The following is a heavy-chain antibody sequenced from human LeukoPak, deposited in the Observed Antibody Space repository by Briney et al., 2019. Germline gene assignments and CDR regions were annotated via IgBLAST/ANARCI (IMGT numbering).Heavy chain of an antibody. CDR2: IHSDGSST. CDR3: VRDRYYVPDY. D-gene: IGHD3-10*02. CDR1: GFTFSSTW. V-gene: IGHV3-74*01. J-gene: IGHJ4*02. Sequence: GGSLRLSCAASGFTFSSTWMHWFRQAPGKGLVWVSRIHSDGSSTIYADSVKGRFTISRDNAKNTLYLQMNSLRAEYTAVYYCVRDRYYVPDYWGQGTLVTVSS.